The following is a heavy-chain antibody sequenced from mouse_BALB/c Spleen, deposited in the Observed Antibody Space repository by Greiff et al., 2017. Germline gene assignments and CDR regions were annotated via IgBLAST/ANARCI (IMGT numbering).Heavy chain of an antibody. D-gene: IGHD2-1*01. CDR3: ARGGNHYAMDY. V-gene: IGHV5-6-5*01. Sequence: EVQRVESGGGLVKPGGSLKLSCAASGFTFSSYAMSWVRQTPEKRLEWVASISSGGSTYYPDSVKGRFTISRDNARNILYLQMSSLRSEDTAMYYCARGGNHYAMDYWGQGTSVTVSS. CDR1: GFTFSSYA. CDR2: ISSGGST. J-gene: IGHJ4*01.